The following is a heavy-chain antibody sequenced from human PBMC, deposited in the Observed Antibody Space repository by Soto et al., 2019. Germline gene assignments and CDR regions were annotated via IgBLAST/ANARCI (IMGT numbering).Heavy chain of an antibody. CDR2: IYHSGST. V-gene: IGHV4-30-2*01. CDR1: CGSISSGGYS. D-gene: IGHD3-10*01. CDR3: ARGSLLLWFGEEPWFDP. J-gene: IGHJ5*02. Sequence: SETLSLTCAVSCGSISSGGYSWSWIRQPPGKGPEWIGYIYHSGSTYYNPSLKSRVTISVDRSKNQFSLKLSSVTAADTAVYYCARGSLLLWFGEEPWFDPWGQGTLVTVSS.